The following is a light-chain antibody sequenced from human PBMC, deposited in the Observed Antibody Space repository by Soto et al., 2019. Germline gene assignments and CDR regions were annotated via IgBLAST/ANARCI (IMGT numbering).Light chain of an antibody. J-gene: IGKJ4*01. CDR3: QQYNNWPLT. Sequence: ETVMTQSPATLSVSPGEKATLSCRARPRVCPHLAWYQQKPGQAPRLLIYGTSTRATGIPARFSGSGSGTEFTLTISSLQSEDFSVYYCQQYNNWPLTFGGGTRVEIK. CDR2: GTS. V-gene: IGKV3-15*01. CDR1: PRVCPH.